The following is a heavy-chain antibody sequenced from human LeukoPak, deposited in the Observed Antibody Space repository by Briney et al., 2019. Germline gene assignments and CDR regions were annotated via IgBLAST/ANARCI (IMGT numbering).Heavy chain of an antibody. CDR3: ANNRYYGSGSYGWFDP. CDR1: GFSFSSYA. J-gene: IGHJ5*02. V-gene: IGHV3-23*01. Sequence: GGSLRLSCAASGFSFSSYAMSWVRQAPGKGLEWVSVISGNGASTYYADSVKGRFTISRDNSKNTLFLQMNSLRAEDTAIYYCANNRYYGSGSYGWFDPWGQGSLVTVSS. CDR2: ISGNGAST. D-gene: IGHD3-10*01.